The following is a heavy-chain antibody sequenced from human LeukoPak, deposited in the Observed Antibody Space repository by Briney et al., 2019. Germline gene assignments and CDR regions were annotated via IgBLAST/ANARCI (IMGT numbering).Heavy chain of an antibody. CDR3: ARYCSSTGCPLDTFDI. J-gene: IGHJ3*02. V-gene: IGHV1-8*02. Sequence: GASVKVSCKASGYIFTNYDINWVRQATGQGLEWMGWMNPNSGNRGYAQRFQGRITMTRNTSISTAYMELSSLRSVDTAVYYCARYCSSTGCPLDTFDIWGQGTMVTVSS. D-gene: IGHD2-2*01. CDR1: GYIFTNYD. CDR2: MNPNSGNR.